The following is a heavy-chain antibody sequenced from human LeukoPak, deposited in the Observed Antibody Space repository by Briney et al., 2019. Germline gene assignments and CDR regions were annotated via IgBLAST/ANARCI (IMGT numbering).Heavy chain of an antibody. D-gene: IGHD3-10*01. J-gene: IGHJ4*02. V-gene: IGHV3-30*18. Sequence: GGSLRLSCAASGFTFSDYGMHWVRQAPGKGLEWVAVISYDGSNKYYADSVKGRFTISRDNSKNTLYLQMNSLRAEDTAVYYCAKFAGSYDSHDYWGQGTLVTVSS. CDR1: GFTFSDYG. CDR2: ISYDGSNK. CDR3: AKFAGSYDSHDY.